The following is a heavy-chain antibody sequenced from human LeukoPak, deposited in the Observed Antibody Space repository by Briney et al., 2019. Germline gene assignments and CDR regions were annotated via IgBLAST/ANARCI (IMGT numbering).Heavy chain of an antibody. J-gene: IGHJ4*02. D-gene: IGHD3-10*01. Sequence: VASVKVSCKASGGNFSSYAISWVRQAPGQGLEWMGGIIPIFGTANYAQKFQGRVTITTDESTSTAYMELSSLRSEDTAVYYCARGMVRGVPGPYFDYWGQGTLVTVSS. CDR2: IIPIFGTA. CDR1: GGNFSSYA. CDR3: ARGMVRGVPGPYFDY. V-gene: IGHV1-69*05.